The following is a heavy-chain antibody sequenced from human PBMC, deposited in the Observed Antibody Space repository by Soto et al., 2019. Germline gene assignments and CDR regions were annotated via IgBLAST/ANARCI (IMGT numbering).Heavy chain of an antibody. Sequence: TLSLACAVCGGSISRGGYSWSLIRQPPGKGLEWIGYIYHSGSTYYNPSLKSRVTISVDRSKNQFSLKLSSVTAEDTAVYYCARDRDYYDSGSYLAVWGQGTTVTVSS. CDR3: ARDRDYYDSGSYLAV. J-gene: IGHJ6*02. V-gene: IGHV4-30-2*01. CDR1: GGSISRGGYS. D-gene: IGHD3-10*01. CDR2: IYHSGST.